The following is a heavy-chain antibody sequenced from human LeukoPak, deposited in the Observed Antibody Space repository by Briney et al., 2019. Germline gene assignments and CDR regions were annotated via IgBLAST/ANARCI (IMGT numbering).Heavy chain of an antibody. CDR2: ISGSDPGT. J-gene: IGHJ4*02. Sequence: GGSLRLSCAASGFTFSTYAMSWVRQAPGKRLEWVTAISGSDPGTYYANSVKGRFTISRDNSKNTLYLQMNSLRAEDTAVYYCAKGKQWLETLDYWGQGTLVTVSS. V-gene: IGHV3-23*01. CDR1: GFTFSTYA. CDR3: AKGKQWLETLDY. D-gene: IGHD6-19*01.